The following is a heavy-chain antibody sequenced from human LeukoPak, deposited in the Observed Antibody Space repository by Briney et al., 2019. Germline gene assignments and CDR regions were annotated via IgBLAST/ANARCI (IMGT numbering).Heavy chain of an antibody. Sequence: PSETLSLTCAVYGGSFSGYYWSWIRQPPGKGLEWIGEINHSGSTNYNPSLKSRVTISVDTSKNQFSLKLSSVTAADTAVYYCARGHHGYYYYYGMVVWGQGTTVTVSS. V-gene: IGHV4-34*01. J-gene: IGHJ6*02. CDR3: ARGHHGYYYYYGMVV. CDR1: GGSFSGYY. CDR2: INHSGST.